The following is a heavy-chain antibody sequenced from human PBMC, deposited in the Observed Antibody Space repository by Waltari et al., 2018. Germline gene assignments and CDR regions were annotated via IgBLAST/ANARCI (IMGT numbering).Heavy chain of an antibody. CDR2: INHSGST. V-gene: IGHV4-34*01. CDR3: ARGGGVGATFYFDY. CDR1: GGSFSGHY. J-gene: IGHJ4*02. D-gene: IGHD1-26*01. Sequence: QVQLQQWGAGLLKPSETLSLTCAVYGGSFSGHYWSWIRQPPGKGLEWIGEINHSGSTNYNPSLKSRVTISVDTSKNQFSLKLSSVTAADTAVYYCARGGGVGATFYFDYWGQGTLVTVSS.